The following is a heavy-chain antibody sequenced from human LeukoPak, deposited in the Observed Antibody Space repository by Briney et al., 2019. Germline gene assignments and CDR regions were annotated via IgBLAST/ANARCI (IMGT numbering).Heavy chain of an antibody. V-gene: IGHV3-21*01. CDR3: ARDGGSGSYYGRAFDI. CDR2: ISSSSSYI. CDR1: GFTFSSYS. J-gene: IGHJ3*02. Sequence: GGSLRLSCAASGFTFSSYSMNWVRQAPGKGLEWVSSISSSSSYIYYADSVKGRFTISRDNAKNSLYLQMNSPRAEDTAVYYCARDGGSGSYYGRAFDIWGQGTMVTVSS. D-gene: IGHD3-10*01.